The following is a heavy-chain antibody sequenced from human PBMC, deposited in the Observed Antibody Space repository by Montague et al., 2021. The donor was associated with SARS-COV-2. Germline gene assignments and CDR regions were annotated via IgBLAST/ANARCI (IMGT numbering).Heavy chain of an antibody. J-gene: IGHJ4*02. V-gene: IGHV4-34*01. Sequence: SETLSLTCAVYGGSFSGYYWSWIRQPPGKGLEWIGEVNHSGSTKYNPSLKSRVTISVDTSKNQFSLKLSSVTAADTAVYYCARGTKRVLTVDYDSSGYASDYWGQGTLVTVSS. CDR3: ARGTKRVLTVDYDSSGYASDY. CDR2: VNHSGST. D-gene: IGHD3-22*01. CDR1: GGSFSGYY.